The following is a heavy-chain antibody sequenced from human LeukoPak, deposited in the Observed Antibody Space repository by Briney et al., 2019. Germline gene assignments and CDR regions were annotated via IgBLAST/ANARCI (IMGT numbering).Heavy chain of an antibody. V-gene: IGHV1-69*13. CDR2: IIPIFGTA. CDR3: ARALGYCSGGSCQSDYCYYGMDV. CDR1: GGTFISYA. D-gene: IGHD2-15*01. Sequence: GASVKVSCKASGGTFISYAISWVRQAPGQGLEWMGGIIPIFGTANYAQKFQGRVTITADESTSTAYMELSSLRSEDTAVYYCARALGYCSGGSCQSDYCYYGMDVWGQGTTVTVSS. J-gene: IGHJ6*02.